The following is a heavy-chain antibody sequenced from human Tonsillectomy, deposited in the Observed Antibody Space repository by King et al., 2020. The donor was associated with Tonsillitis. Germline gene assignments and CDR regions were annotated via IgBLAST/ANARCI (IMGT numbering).Heavy chain of an antibody. D-gene: IGHD3-22*01. Sequence: VQLVESGAEVKKPGSSVKVSCKASGGTFSSYGISWVRQAPGQGLEWMGGIIPTFGTTHHTQKFQGRVTITADKSTSTAYMELSSLRSEDTAVYYCAAGYYASSGFSFHYYYYIDVWGKGTTVTVSS. CDR1: GGTFSSYG. CDR3: AAGYYASSGFSFHYYYYIDV. J-gene: IGHJ6*03. V-gene: IGHV1-69*06. CDR2: IIPTFGTT.